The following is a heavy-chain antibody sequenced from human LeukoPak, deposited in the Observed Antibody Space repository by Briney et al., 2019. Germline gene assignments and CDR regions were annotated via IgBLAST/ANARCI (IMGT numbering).Heavy chain of an antibody. CDR1: GGSISSGGYY. D-gene: IGHD6-13*01. CDR3: ARDRIAAAGSFTGVDY. Sequence: SETLSLTCTVSGGSISSGGYYWNWIRQHPGKGLEWIGYIYYSGSTYYNPSLKSRVTISVDTSKNQFSLKLSSVTAADTAVYYCARDRIAAAGSFTGVDYWGQGTLVTVSS. V-gene: IGHV4-31*03. J-gene: IGHJ4*02. CDR2: IYYSGST.